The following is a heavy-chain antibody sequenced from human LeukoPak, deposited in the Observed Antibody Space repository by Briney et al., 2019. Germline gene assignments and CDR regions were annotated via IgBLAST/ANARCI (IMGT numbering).Heavy chain of an antibody. V-gene: IGHV4-30-4*08. D-gene: IGHD3-22*01. CDR2: IYYSGST. Sequence: LRLSCAASGFTFSSYAMSWIRQPPGKGLEWIGYIYYSGSTYYNPSLKSRVTISVDTSKNQFSLKLSSVTAADTTVYYCAMGDSSGYYYGTFVDYWGQGTLVTVSS. J-gene: IGHJ4*02. CDR3: AMGDSSGYYYGTFVDY. CDR1: GFTFSSYA.